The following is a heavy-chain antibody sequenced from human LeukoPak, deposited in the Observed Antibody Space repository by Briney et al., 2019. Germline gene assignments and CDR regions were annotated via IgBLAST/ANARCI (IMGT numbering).Heavy chain of an antibody. CDR2: INHSGST. CDR3: ARQTPYEILTGYYVDWFDP. CDR1: GGSFSGYY. D-gene: IGHD3-9*01. Sequence: PSETLSLTCAVYGGSFSGYYWSWIRQPPGKGLEWIGEINHSGSTNYNPSLKSRVTISVHTSKNQFSLKLSSVTAADTAVYYCARQTPYEILTGYYVDWFDPWGQGTLVTVSS. V-gene: IGHV4-34*01. J-gene: IGHJ5*02.